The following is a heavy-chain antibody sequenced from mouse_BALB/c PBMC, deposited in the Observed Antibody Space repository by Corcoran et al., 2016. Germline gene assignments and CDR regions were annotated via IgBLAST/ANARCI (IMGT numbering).Heavy chain of an antibody. CDR2: INPYTGEP. J-gene: IGHJ2*01. Sequence: QIQLVQSGPELKKPGETVKISCKASGYTFTNYGLNWVKQAPGKGLKWMGWINPYTGEPTYADDFKGRFAFSLETSASTAYLQINNLKNEDTATYFCARFYYDYRDFDYWGQGTTLTVSS. D-gene: IGHD2-4*01. V-gene: IGHV9-3-1*01. CDR1: GYTFTNYG. CDR3: ARFYYDYRDFDY.